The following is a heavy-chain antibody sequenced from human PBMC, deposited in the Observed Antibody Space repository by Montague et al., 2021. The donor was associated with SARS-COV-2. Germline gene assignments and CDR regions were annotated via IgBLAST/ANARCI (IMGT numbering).Heavy chain of an antibody. D-gene: IGHD3-3*01. J-gene: IGHJ4*02. CDR2: MYTSGRT. CDR1: GGSISSGSYY. Sequence: TLSLTCTVSGGSISSGSYYWSWIRQPAGKGLEWNGRMYTSGRTNYNPSLKSRVTISVDTSKNQFSLKLSSVTAADTAVYYCARQLAGFWSGYFDYWGQGTLVTVSS. V-gene: IGHV4-61*02. CDR3: ARQLAGFWSGYFDY.